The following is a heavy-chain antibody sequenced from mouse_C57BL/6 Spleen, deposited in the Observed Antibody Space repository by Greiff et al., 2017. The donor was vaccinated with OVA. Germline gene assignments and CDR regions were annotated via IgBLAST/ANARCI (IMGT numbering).Heavy chain of an antibody. CDR3: ARYGSSYYYAMDY. CDR1: GYTFTSYW. CDR2: IDPSDSET. Sequence: QVQLQQPGAELVRPGSSVKLSCKASGYTFTSYWMHWVKQRPIQGLEWIGNIDPSDSETHYNQKFKDKATLTVDKSSSTAYTQLSSLTSEDSAVYYCARYGSSYYYAMDYWGQGTSVTVSS. J-gene: IGHJ4*01. D-gene: IGHD1-1*01. V-gene: IGHV1-52*01.